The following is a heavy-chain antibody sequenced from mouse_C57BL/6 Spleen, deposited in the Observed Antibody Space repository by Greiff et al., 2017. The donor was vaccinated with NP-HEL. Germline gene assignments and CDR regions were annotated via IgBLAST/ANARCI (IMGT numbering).Heavy chain of an antibody. CDR1: GYTFTSYW. CDR2: IHPNSGST. CDR3: ARSGTVVDYAMDY. J-gene: IGHJ4*01. V-gene: IGHV1-64*01. D-gene: IGHD1-1*01. Sequence: VQLQQPGAELVKPGASVKLSCKASGYTFTSYWMHWVKQRPGQGLEWIGMIHPNSGSTNYNEKFKSKATLTVDKSSSTAYMQLSSLTSEDSAVYYCARSGTVVDYAMDYWGQGTSVTVSS.